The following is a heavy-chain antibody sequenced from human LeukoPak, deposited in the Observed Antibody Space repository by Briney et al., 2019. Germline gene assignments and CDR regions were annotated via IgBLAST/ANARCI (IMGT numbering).Heavy chain of an antibody. CDR2: IYHRGNP. CDR1: GYSINSDYN. Sequence: SETLSLTCAVSGYSINSDYNWGWIRQPPGKGLEWMGTIYHRGNPYYNPSLNSRATISVDTSKNQFSLKLSSVTAADTAVYYCARGGYYYDSTSYYSLGYWGQGTLVTVSS. V-gene: IGHV4-38-2*01. CDR3: ARGGYYYDSTSYYSLGY. J-gene: IGHJ4*02. D-gene: IGHD3-22*01.